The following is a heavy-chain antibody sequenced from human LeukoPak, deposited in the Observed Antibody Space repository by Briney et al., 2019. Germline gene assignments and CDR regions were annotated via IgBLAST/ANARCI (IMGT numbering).Heavy chain of an antibody. CDR3: ASQSGTYCSSTSCYRFDP. Sequence: SVKVSCKASGGTFSSYAISWVRQAPGQGLEWMGRIIPILGIANYAQKFQGRVTITADKSTSTAYMELSSLRSEDTAVYYCASQSGTYCSSTSCYRFDPWGQGTLVTVSS. CDR1: GGTFSSYA. V-gene: IGHV1-69*04. CDR2: IIPILGIA. J-gene: IGHJ5*02. D-gene: IGHD2-2*01.